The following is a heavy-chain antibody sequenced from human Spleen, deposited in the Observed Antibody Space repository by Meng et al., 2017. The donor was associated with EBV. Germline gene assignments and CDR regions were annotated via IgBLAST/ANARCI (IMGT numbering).Heavy chain of an antibody. J-gene: IGHJ6*02. V-gene: IGHV1-8*01. CDR3: AREGADEVEGAKGMDV. CDR2: MNPNSGST. Sequence: QVQLVQSGAEVKKPGASVKVSCKASGYTFTSYEIIWVRQATGQGLEWMGWMNPNSGSTGYAQKFQGRVTMTTNTSIKTAYMELSSLRSEDTAVYYCAREGADEVEGAKGMDVWGQGTKVTVSS. D-gene: IGHD1-1*01. CDR1: GYTFTSYE.